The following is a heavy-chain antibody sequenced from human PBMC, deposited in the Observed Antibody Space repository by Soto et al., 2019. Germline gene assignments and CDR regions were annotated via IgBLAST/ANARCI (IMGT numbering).Heavy chain of an antibody. D-gene: IGHD3-3*01. Sequence: VGSLRLSCAASGFTFSSYGMHWVRQAPGKGLEWVAVIWYDGSNKYYADSVKGRFTISRDNSKNTLYLQMNSLRAEDTAVYYCARDYDFWSGYYYYYGMDVWGQGTTVTVS. CDR2: IWYDGSNK. CDR3: ARDYDFWSGYYYYYGMDV. V-gene: IGHV3-33*01. J-gene: IGHJ6*02. CDR1: GFTFSSYG.